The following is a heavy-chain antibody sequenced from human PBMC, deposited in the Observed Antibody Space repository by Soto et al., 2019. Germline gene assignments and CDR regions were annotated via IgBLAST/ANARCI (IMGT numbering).Heavy chain of an antibody. Sequence: ATLVNPTETLTLTCTFSGFSLTSPGMCVSWIRQSPGKALEWLALIERDDDDKYYSTSLKTRLTISKDTRKNQVVLTMANMEPAHTATYYCARSIRGPRRFNGMDVWGQGTTVTVSS. J-gene: IGHJ6*02. CDR3: ARSIRGPRRFNGMDV. CDR2: IERDDDDK. CDR1: GFSLTSPGMC. V-gene: IGHV2-70*13. D-gene: IGHD1-20*01.